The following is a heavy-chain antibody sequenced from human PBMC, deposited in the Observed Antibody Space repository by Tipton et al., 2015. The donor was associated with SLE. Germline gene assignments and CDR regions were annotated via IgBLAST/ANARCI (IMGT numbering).Heavy chain of an antibody. CDR2: ISSNGGTT. D-gene: IGHD1-20*01. Sequence: SLRLSCSASGFTFSSYTMHWVRQAPGKGLEYVSAISSNGGTTYYADSVKDRFTISRDNSQNTLYLQFNSLRAEDTAVYYCAKASKGYNWNYLDYWGQGTLVTVSS. CDR1: GFTFSSYT. J-gene: IGHJ4*02. CDR3: AKASKGYNWNYLDY. V-gene: IGHV3-64*04.